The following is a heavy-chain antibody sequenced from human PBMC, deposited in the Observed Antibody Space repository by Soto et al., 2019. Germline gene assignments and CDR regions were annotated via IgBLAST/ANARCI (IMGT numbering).Heavy chain of an antibody. D-gene: IGHD1-26*01. Sequence: QVQLQESGPGLVKPSDTLSLTCAGSGGSISSYYWCWIRQPPGKGLEWIGYIYYSGSTNYNPSFKSRVTVSVDTSNNHSYLKLSSVTAADTAVYYCARAFPGGNYSYGMDVLCQGITVTVSS. V-gene: IGHV4-59*07. CDR2: IYYSGST. J-gene: IGHJ6*02. CDR1: GGSISSYY. CDR3: ARAFPGGNYSYGMDV.